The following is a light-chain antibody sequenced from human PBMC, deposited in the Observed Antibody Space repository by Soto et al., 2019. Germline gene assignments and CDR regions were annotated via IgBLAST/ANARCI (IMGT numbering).Light chain of an antibody. V-gene: IGKV3-11*01. CDR3: QQRSNWPPLT. CDR2: DAS. Sequence: EIVLTQSPATLSLPPRERATLSCRASQSVSSYLAWYHQKPGQAPRLLICDASNRATGMPAWFSGSGSGTDFTLTISCLEPEDFAVYYCQQRSNWPPLTFGGGTKVELK. J-gene: IGKJ4*01. CDR1: QSVSSY.